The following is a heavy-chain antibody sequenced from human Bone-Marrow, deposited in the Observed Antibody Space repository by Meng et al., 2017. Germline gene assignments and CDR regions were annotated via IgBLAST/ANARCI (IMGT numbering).Heavy chain of an antibody. Sequence: QVELGQSGSEVKKPGASVKVSCKASGYTLTSYAMNWVRQAPGQGLEWMGWINTNTGNPTYAQGFTGRFVFSLDTSVSTAYLQISSLKAEDTAVYYCARDPGAIAVAGLEDYWGQGTLVTVSS. J-gene: IGHJ4*02. D-gene: IGHD6-19*01. CDR1: GYTLTSYA. CDR2: INTNTGNP. CDR3: ARDPGAIAVAGLEDY. V-gene: IGHV7-4-1*02.